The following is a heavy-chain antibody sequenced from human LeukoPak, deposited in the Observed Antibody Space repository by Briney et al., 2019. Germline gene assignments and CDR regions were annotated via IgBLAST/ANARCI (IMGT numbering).Heavy chain of an antibody. D-gene: IGHD3-22*01. CDR3: ARGPDNSTYYYFY. CDR1: GGTFSSQA. V-gene: IGHV1-69*06. CDR2: IIPIFGTA. J-gene: IGHJ4*02. Sequence: GASVKVSCKASGGTFSSQAISWVRQAPGQGLEWMGGIIPIFGTANYAQKFQGKVTITADKSTSTVYMALSSLRSEDTAVYYCARGPDNSTYYYFYWGQGTLVTVSS.